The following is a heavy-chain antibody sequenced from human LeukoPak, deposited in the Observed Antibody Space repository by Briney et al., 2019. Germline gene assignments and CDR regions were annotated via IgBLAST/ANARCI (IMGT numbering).Heavy chain of an antibody. Sequence: SETLSLTGSVSGDSINDKNYYWGWIRQPPGKGLEWIGTGSIYYNPSLKTRVTISLDTSRNQFSLRLTSVTAADTAIYYCARVLGIGVAGTDWFDPWGQGILVTVSS. D-gene: IGHD6-19*01. CDR2: GSI. V-gene: IGHV4-39*07. CDR3: ARVLGIGVAGTDWFDP. J-gene: IGHJ5*02. CDR1: GDSINDKNYY.